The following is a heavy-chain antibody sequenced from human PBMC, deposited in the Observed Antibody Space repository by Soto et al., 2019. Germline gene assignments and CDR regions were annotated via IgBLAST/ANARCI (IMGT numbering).Heavy chain of an antibody. CDR3: ARDQNGGFDY. D-gene: IGHD1-1*01. Sequence: GGSLRLSCAASGFTFSSYGRHWVRQAQGKGLEWVAVIWYDGSNKYYADSVKGRFTISRDNSKNTLYLQMNSLRAEDTAVYYCARDQNGGFDYWGQGTLVTVSS. J-gene: IGHJ4*02. CDR2: IWYDGSNK. CDR1: GFTFSSYG. V-gene: IGHV3-33*01.